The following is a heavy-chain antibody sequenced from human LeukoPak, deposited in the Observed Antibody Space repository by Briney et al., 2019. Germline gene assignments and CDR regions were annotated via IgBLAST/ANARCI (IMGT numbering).Heavy chain of an antibody. CDR3: ARFPVRGYTYGSVIHHMDV. CDR2: IIPILDAA. CDR1: GGTFNTYA. D-gene: IGHD5-18*01. J-gene: IGHJ6*02. V-gene: IGHV1-69*04. Sequence: EASVKVSCKASGGTFNTYAITWVRQASGQGLEWMGRIIPILDAADSAQKFQGRLTISADKSTSTVYMELSSLRSEDTAIYYCARFPVRGYTYGSVIHHMDVWGQGTTVTVSS.